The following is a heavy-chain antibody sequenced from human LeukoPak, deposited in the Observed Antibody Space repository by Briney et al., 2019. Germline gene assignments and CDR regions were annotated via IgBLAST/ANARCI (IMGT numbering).Heavy chain of an antibody. CDR1: GYSTSNSYY. CDR2: IYHSGPT. J-gene: IGHJ4*02. Sequence: PSETLSRTCAVSGYSTSNSYYWGWIRQPPGKGLEWIGSIYHSGPTYYNPSLKSRATTSVDTSKNQFSLKLTSVTAADTAVYYCARGSLRYFDWHKAFDYWGQGTLVTVSS. V-gene: IGHV4-38-2*01. CDR3: ARGSLRYFDWHKAFDY. D-gene: IGHD3-9*01.